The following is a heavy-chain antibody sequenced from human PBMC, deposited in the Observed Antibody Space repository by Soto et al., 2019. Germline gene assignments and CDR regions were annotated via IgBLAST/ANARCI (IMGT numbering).Heavy chain of an antibody. CDR3: ARGDMVRGVTQFDY. CDR1: GGSISSGGYY. D-gene: IGHD3-10*01. J-gene: IGHJ4*02. V-gene: IGHV4-31*03. CDR2: IYYSGST. Sequence: QVQLQESGPGLVKPSQTLSLTCTVSGGSISSGGYYWSWIRQHPGKGLEWIGDIYYSGSTYYNPSLQGRVPMSVDTSKNPFALKLSSVTAADTAVYYCARGDMVRGVTQFDYWGQGTLVTVSS.